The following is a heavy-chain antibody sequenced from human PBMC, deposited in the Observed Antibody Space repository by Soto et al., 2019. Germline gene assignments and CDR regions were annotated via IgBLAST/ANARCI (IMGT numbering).Heavy chain of an antibody. V-gene: IGHV4-39*01. CDR2: IYYSGST. Sequence: QLQLQESGPGLVKPSETLSLTCSVSGDSISSSSHYWGWIRQPPGKGLEWIGSIYYSGSTYYNPSLKSRVTISVDTSKNQFSLRLSSVTAADTAVYCCASRRYSSSLSYYWGQGTLVTVSS. J-gene: IGHJ4*02. CDR1: GDSISSSSHY. D-gene: IGHD6-13*01. CDR3: ASRRYSSSLSYY.